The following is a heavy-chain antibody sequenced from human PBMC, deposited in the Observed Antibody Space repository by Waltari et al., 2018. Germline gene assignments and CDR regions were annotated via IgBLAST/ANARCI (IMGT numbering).Heavy chain of an antibody. V-gene: IGHV3-7*01. D-gene: IGHD2-15*01. CDR2: IKQDGSEK. CDR3: ARDRVVGAPTPNDY. J-gene: IGHJ4*02. Sequence: EVQLVESGGGLVQPGGSLRLSCAASGFTFSSYWMSWVRQAPGKGREWVANIKQDGSEKYYVDSVKGRFTISRDNAKNSLYLQMNSLRAEDTAVYYCARDRVVGAPTPNDYWGQGTLVTVSS. CDR1: GFTFSSYW.